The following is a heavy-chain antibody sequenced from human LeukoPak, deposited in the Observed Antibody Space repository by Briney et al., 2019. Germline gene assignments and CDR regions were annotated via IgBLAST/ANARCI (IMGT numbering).Heavy chain of an antibody. CDR3: ARDTGTVYY. J-gene: IGHJ4*02. CDR2: IYYSGST. D-gene: IGHD2-8*02. Sequence: PSETPSLTCTVSGGSISSSSYYWGWIRQPPGKGLEWMGSIYYSGSTYYNPSLKSRVTISVDTSKNQFSLKLSSVTAADTAVYYCARDTGTVYYWGQGTLVTVSS. V-gene: IGHV4-39*01. CDR1: GGSISSSSYY.